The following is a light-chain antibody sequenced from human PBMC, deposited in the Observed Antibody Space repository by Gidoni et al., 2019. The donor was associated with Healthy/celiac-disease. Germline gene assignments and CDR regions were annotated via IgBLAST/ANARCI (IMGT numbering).Light chain of an antibody. Sequence: IVLTHSPGTLSLSPGERATLSCRASQSVSSSYLAWYQQKPGQAPRLLIYGASSRATGVPDRFSGSGSGTDFTLTISRLEPEDVAVYYCQQYGSSPTWTFGPGTKVEIK. J-gene: IGKJ1*01. CDR3: QQYGSSPTWT. V-gene: IGKV3-20*01. CDR2: GAS. CDR1: QSVSSSY.